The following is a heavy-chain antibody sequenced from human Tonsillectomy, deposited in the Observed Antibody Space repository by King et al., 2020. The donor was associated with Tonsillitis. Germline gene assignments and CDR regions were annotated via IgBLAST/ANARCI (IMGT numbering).Heavy chain of an antibody. D-gene: IGHD3-10*01. V-gene: IGHV3-7*01. CDR3: ARQTSATYYYGSGSPFYYYGMDV. CDR1: GFTFSAYW. CDR2: IKQDGSEK. J-gene: IGHJ6*01. Sequence: VQLVESGGGLVQPGGSLRLSCAASGFTFSAYWMTWVRQAPGKGLEWVANIKQDGSEKYYVDSVKGRFTISRDNAKNSLSLQMNRLRAEDTAVYYCARQTSATYYYGSGSPFYYYGMDVWGQGTTVTVSS.